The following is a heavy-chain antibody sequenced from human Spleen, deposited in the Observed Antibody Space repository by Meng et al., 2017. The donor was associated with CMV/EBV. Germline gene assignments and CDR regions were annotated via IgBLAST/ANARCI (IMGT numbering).Heavy chain of an antibody. CDR3: ARGGGEWLRDY. Sequence: GPRLVHPSLTLSPPWHLSCGSIQSRMYYWRWIRPPAGKGLELIGRIYTSGSTNYNPSLKSRVNISVDTSKNQVSLKLSSVTAADTAVYYCARGGGEWLRDYWGQGTLVTVSS. V-gene: IGHV4-61*02. CDR1: CGSIQSRMYY. J-gene: IGHJ4*02. D-gene: IGHD5-12*01. CDR2: IYTSGST.